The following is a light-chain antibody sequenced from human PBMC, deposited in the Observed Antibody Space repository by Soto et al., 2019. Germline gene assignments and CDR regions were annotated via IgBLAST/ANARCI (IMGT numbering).Light chain of an antibody. CDR2: RNN. Sequence: QSVLIQPPSASGTPGQRVTISCSASSSNIGSNYVYWYQQLPGTSPKLLIYRNNQRPSGVPDRFSGSKSGTSASLAISGLLSEDEAEYYCAAWDDSLRGVFGGGTKVTVL. V-gene: IGLV1-47*01. CDR3: AAWDDSLRGV. CDR1: SSNIGSNY. J-gene: IGLJ3*02.